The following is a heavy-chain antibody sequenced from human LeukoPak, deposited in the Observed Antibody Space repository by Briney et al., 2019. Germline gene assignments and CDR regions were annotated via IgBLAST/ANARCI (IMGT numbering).Heavy chain of an antibody. CDR1: GFNFDDYA. Sequence: GGSLRLSCAASGFNFDDYAMHWVRPAPGKGLEWVSGISWNSGSIGYADSVKGRFTISRDNAKNSLYLQMNSLRAEDTALYYCAKDLVATIQGVDYWGQGTLVTVSS. CDR2: ISWNSGSI. J-gene: IGHJ4*02. V-gene: IGHV3-9*01. CDR3: AKDLVATIQGVDY. D-gene: IGHD5-12*01.